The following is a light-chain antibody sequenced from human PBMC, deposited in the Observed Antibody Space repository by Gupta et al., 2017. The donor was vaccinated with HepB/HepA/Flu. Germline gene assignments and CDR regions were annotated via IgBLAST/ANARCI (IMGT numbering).Light chain of an antibody. CDR2: NDN. CDR1: SSNIGSNT. Sequence: QSVLPQAPSTSGTPGQSVTISYSGGSSNIGSNTVNWYPQIPGTAPKLFMYNDNQRTSGVPDRFSGSRSGTSASLAINGLQSEDEADYYCAAWDDSLNGPVFGGGTKLTV. V-gene: IGLV1-44*01. CDR3: AAWDDSLNGPV. J-gene: IGLJ2*01.